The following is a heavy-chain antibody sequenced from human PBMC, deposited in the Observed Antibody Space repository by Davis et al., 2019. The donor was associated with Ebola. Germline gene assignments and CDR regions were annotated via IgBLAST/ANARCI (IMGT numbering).Heavy chain of an antibody. Sequence: GESLKISCVASGFIFYESAMHWVRQTSGKGLEWIGRIRSKVNGHATSYAESVKGRFTISRDDSKNTAYLQMNSLRAEDTAVYYCAKANGDLGSYFDYWGQGGLVTVSS. J-gene: IGHJ4*02. D-gene: IGHD4-17*01. CDR2: IRSKVNGHAT. CDR1: GFIFYESA. V-gene: IGHV3-73*01. CDR3: AKANGDLGSYFDY.